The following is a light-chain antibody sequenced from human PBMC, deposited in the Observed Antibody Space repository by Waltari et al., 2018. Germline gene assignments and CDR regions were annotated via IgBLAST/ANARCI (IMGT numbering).Light chain of an antibody. V-gene: IGKV1-33*01. J-gene: IGKJ5*01. CDR3: LQYDNLPIT. CDR1: QDISNY. Sequence: DIQMTQSPSSLSASVGDRVTITCQASQDISNYLNWYQQKPGKAPKLLIYDASNLQTGVPSMFSGSGSGTDFTFTISSLQPEDIATFYCLQYDNLPITFGQGTRLEIK. CDR2: DAS.